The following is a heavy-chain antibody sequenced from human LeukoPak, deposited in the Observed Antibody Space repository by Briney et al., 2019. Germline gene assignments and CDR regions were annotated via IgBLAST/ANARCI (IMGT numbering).Heavy chain of an antibody. CDR3: ARHITAVAVYFDY. D-gene: IGHD6-19*01. J-gene: IGHJ4*02. Sequence: PGGSLRLSCAASGFTVSSNYMSWVRQAPGKGLEWVSVIYSCGSTYYADSVKGRFTISRDNSKNTLYLQMNSLRAEDTAVYYCARHITAVAVYFDYWGQGTLVTVSS. CDR1: GFTVSSNY. CDR2: IYSCGST. V-gene: IGHV3-66*04.